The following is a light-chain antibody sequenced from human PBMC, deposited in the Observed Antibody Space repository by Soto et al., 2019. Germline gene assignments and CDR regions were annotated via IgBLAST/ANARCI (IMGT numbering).Light chain of an antibody. Sequence: VLTQPPSASGTPGQRVTISCSGSRSNIGSNNVYWYQQLPGTAPKLLIYSNDKRPSWVPDRFSGSKSGTSASLAITGLQSEDEADYYCAAWDDSLNGVYVFGPGTKVTVL. CDR1: RSNIGSNN. CDR3: AAWDDSLNGVYV. CDR2: SND. J-gene: IGLJ1*01. V-gene: IGLV1-44*01.